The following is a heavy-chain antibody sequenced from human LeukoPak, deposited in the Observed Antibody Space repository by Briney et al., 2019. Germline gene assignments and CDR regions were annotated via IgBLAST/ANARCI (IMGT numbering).Heavy chain of an antibody. CDR3: ARDSIAAAGTGFDY. CDR1: GYTFTSYD. J-gene: IGHJ4*02. Sequence: ASVKVSCKASGYTFTSYDINWVRQATGQGLEWMGWMNPNSGNTGYAQKFRGRVTMTRDTSTSTVYMELSGLRSEDTAVYYCARDSIAAAGTGFDYWGQGTLVTVSS. D-gene: IGHD6-13*01. V-gene: IGHV1-8*01. CDR2: MNPNSGNT.